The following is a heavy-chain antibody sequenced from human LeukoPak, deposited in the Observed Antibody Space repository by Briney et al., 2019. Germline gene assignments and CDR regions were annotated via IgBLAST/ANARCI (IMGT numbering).Heavy chain of an antibody. CDR3: ARDLDGYNSAFDI. CDR2: ISYSGST. D-gene: IGHD5-24*01. Sequence: PSETLSLTCTVSGGSIMSYYWSWIRQPPGKGLEWIGYISYSGSTNYNPSLKSRVTISIDTSKNQFSLKLTSVTAADTAVYYCARDLDGYNSAFDIWGQGTMVTVSS. J-gene: IGHJ3*02. V-gene: IGHV4-59*01. CDR1: GGSIMSYY.